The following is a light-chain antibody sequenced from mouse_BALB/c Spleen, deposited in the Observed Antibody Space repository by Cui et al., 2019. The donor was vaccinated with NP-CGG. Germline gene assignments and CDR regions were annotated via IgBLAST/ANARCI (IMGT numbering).Light chain of an antibody. CDR2: GTN. CDR3: ALWYSNHWV. Sequence: HAVVCQETALTTSPGETVTLTCRSSTGAVTTNNYANWVQEKPDHLFTGLIGGTNNRAPGVPARFSGSLIGDKAALTITGTQTEDEAIYFCALWYSNHWVFGGGTKLTVL. CDR1: TGAVTTNNY. V-gene: IGLV1*01. J-gene: IGLJ1*01.